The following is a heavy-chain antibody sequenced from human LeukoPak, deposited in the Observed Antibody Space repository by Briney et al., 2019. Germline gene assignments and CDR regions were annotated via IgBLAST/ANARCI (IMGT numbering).Heavy chain of an antibody. CDR1: GLSFSSYA. Sequence: PGGSLRLSCAASGLSFSSYAMSWIRQAPGKGLEWLSAISGTTGTTFYAGSVKGRFTISRDNSKNTLFLQMNSLRAEDTAVYYCATKTSYGDRYFDYWGQGTLVTVSS. CDR3: ATKTSYGDRYFDY. V-gene: IGHV3-23*01. D-gene: IGHD4-17*01. CDR2: ISGTTGTT. J-gene: IGHJ4*02.